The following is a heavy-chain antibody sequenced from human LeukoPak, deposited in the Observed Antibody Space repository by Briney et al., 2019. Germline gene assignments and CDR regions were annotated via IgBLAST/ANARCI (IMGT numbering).Heavy chain of an antibody. CDR2: ISSSSGYI. V-gene: IGHV3-21*01. Sequence: PGGSLRLSCAASGFTFSSYSMNWVRQAPGKGLEWGSSISSSSGYIYYADSVKGRFTISRDNAKNSLYLQMNSLRAEDTAVYYCATGERGHDYGDYPSYGMDVWGKGTTVTVSS. CDR1: GFTFSSYS. CDR3: ATGERGHDYGDYPSYGMDV. D-gene: IGHD4-17*01. J-gene: IGHJ6*04.